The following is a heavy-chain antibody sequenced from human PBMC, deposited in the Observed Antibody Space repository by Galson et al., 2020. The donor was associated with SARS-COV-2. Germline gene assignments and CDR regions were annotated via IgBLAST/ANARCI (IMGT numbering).Heavy chain of an antibody. Sequence: GGSLRLSCAASGFTFDDYAMHWVRQAPGKGLEWVSGISWNSGSIGYADSVKGRFTISRDNAKNSLYLQMNSLRAEDTALYYCAKDSLALLIYYFDYWGQGTLVTVSS. CDR1: GFTFDDYA. CDR2: ISWNSGSI. V-gene: IGHV3-9*01. CDR3: AKDSLALLIYYFDY. D-gene: IGHD2-15*01. J-gene: IGHJ4*02.